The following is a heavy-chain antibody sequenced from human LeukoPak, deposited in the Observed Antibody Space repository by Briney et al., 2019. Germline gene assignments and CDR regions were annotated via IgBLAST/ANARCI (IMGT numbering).Heavy chain of an antibody. V-gene: IGHV5-51*01. CDR3: ARFGYCSSTSCYPTMDV. D-gene: IGHD2-2*03. CDR2: IYPGDSDP. Sequence: GESLKISCKGSGYSFTSHWIGWVRQMPGKGLEWMGIIYPGDSDPRYSPSFQGTVTISADKSIRTAYLQWSSLKASDTAMYYCARFGYCSSTSCYPTMDVWGKGTTVTVSS. CDR1: GYSFTSHW. J-gene: IGHJ6*04.